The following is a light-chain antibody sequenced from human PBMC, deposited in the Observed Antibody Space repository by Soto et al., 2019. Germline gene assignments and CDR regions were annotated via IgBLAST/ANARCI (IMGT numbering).Light chain of an antibody. CDR1: QSASSSY. CDR3: QQYGSSLFT. CDR2: GTS. J-gene: IGKJ3*01. Sequence: EIVLTQSPGTLSLSPGERATLSCRASQSASSSYLAWYQQKPGQAPMLLIYGTSSRATGIPDRFSGSGSGTDFTLTISRLEPEDFAVYYCQQYGSSLFTFGPGTKVDIK. V-gene: IGKV3-20*01.